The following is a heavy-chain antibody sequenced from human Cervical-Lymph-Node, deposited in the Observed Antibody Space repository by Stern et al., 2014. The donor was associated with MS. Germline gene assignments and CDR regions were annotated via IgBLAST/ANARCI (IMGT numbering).Heavy chain of an antibody. CDR1: GGSISSSGYY. J-gene: IGHJ5*02. Sequence: QVQLVESGPGLVKPSQTLSLTCTVSGGSISSSGYYWSWIRQPADKGLEWIGGIHDSGGTYYNPSLKSRATISMDKAHTQSSLDMPSGTAADTAVYYCATTRWDLFTWNWFDPWGQGTLVTVSS. CDR2: IHDSGGT. V-gene: IGHV4-61*02. CDR3: ATTRWDLFTWNWFDP. D-gene: IGHD1-26*01.